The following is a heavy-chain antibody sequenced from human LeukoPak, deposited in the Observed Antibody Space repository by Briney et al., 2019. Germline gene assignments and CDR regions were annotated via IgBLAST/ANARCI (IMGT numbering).Heavy chain of an antibody. CDR3: ARGPGSLEWLFLPGWFDP. J-gene: IGHJ5*02. CDR2: IYSGGST. D-gene: IGHD3-3*01. CDR1: GFTVRSNY. Sequence: PGGSLRLSCAASGFTVRSNYMSWVRQAPGKGLEWVSVIYSGGSTYFADSVKGRFTISRDNSKNTLYLQMNSLRAEDTAVYYCARGPGSLEWLFLPGWFDPWGQGTLVTVSS. V-gene: IGHV3-66*02.